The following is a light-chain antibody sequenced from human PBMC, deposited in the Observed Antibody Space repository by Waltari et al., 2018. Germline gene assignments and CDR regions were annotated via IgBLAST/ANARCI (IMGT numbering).Light chain of an antibody. Sequence: DIVMTQSPLSLPVTPGEPASISCRSSQSLLHSNGYNYLDWYLQKPGQSPQLLIYLGSNWASGVPDRFSGSGSGTDFTLKISRVEAEDVGVYYCMQALQTPLFTFGPGTKVDIK. J-gene: IGKJ3*01. CDR2: LGS. CDR3: MQALQTPLFT. CDR1: QSLLHSNGYNY. V-gene: IGKV2-28*01.